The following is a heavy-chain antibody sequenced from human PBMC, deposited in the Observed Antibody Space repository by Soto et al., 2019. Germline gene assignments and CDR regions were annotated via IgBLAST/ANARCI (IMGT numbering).Heavy chain of an antibody. CDR2: INPSGGST. J-gene: IGHJ3*02. Sequence: ASVKVSCKASGYTFTSYYMHWVRQAPGQGLEWMGIINPSGGSTSYAQKFQGRVTMTRDTSTSIVYMELSSLGSEDTAVYYCARGDSSGWYGRAFDIWGQGTMVTV. CDR1: GYTFTSYY. D-gene: IGHD6-19*01. V-gene: IGHV1-46*03. CDR3: ARGDSSGWYGRAFDI.